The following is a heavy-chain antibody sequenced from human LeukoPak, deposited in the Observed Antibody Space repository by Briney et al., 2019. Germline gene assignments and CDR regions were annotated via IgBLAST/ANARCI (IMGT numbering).Heavy chain of an antibody. D-gene: IGHD3-9*01. J-gene: IGHJ4*02. CDR3: ARDNDILTGYPEGGFFDY. Sequence: GGSLRLSCAASGFTFSSYWMSWVRQAPGKGLEWVANIKQDGSEKYYVDSVKGRFTISRDNAKNSLYLQMNSLRAEDTAEYYRARDNDILTGYPEGGFFDYWGQGTLVTVSS. CDR1: GFTFSSYW. V-gene: IGHV3-7*01. CDR2: IKQDGSEK.